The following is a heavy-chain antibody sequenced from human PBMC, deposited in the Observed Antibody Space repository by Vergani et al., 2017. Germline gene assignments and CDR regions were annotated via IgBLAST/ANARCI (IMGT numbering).Heavy chain of an antibody. V-gene: IGHV4-39*01. CDR2: IYYSGST. CDR1: GGSISSSSYY. J-gene: IGHJ3*02. D-gene: IGHD3-3*01. Sequence: QLQLQESGPGLAKPSETLSLTCTVSGGSISSSSYYWGWLRQPPGKGLEWIGSIYYSGSTYYNPSLKSRVTISVDTSKNQFSLKLSSVTAADTAVYYCASFTIVGVVYPDKYAFDIWGQGTMVTVSS. CDR3: ASFTIVGVVYPDKYAFDI.